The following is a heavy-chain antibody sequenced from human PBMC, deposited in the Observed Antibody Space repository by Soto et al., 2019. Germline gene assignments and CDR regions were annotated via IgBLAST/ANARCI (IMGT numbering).Heavy chain of an antibody. Sequence: QVQLVQSGAEVKKPGSSVKVSCKASGGTFSSYTISWVRQAPGQGLEWMGRIIPILGIANYAQKFHGRVKITADKSTSTAYMELSSLRHKDTAVYYCARGYSSSWYSDYWGQGTLVTVSS. CDR1: GGTFSSYT. D-gene: IGHD6-13*01. CDR3: ARGYSSSWYSDY. V-gene: IGHV1-69*02. J-gene: IGHJ4*02. CDR2: IIPILGIA.